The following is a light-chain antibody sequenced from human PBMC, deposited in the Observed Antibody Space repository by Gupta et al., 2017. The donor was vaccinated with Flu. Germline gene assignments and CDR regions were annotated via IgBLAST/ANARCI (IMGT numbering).Light chain of an antibody. J-gene: IGKJ2*02. CDR2: DAS. Sequence: PATLSLSPGERATLSCRASQSVSSYLSCYQQKPGQPPRLLIYDASNRATGIPARGSGSRSGADVIPPTSSVQPEDFAVHYCQQRNFCPRTFGQGTKVEIK. CDR1: QSVSSY. V-gene: IGKV3-11*01. CDR3: QQRNFCPRT.